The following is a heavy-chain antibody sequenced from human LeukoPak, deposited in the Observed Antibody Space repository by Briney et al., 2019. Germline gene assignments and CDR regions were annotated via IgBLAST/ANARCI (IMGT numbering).Heavy chain of an antibody. CDR3: ARGPVVSAGWYLDY. V-gene: IGHV3-7*04. J-gene: IGHJ4*02. Sequence: GGSLRLSCAASGFTFSSYWMSWVRQAPGKGLEWVANIRQDGSEKYYVDSVKGRFTISRDNAKNSLYLQMNSLRAEDTAVYYCARGPVVSAGWYLDYWGQGTLVTVSS. CDR1: GFTFSSYW. D-gene: IGHD2-2*01. CDR2: IRQDGSEK.